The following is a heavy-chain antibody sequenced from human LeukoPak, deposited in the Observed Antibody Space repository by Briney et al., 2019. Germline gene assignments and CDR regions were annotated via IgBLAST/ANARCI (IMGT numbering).Heavy chain of an antibody. Sequence: GGSLRLSCAASGFTFSSYSMNWVRQAPGKGLEWVSSISSSSSYIYYADSVKGRFTISRDDAKNSLYLQMNSLRAEDTAVYYCARDYYGSGSPYNWFDPWGQGTLVTVSS. V-gene: IGHV3-21*01. D-gene: IGHD3-10*01. CDR2: ISSSSSYI. J-gene: IGHJ5*02. CDR1: GFTFSSYS. CDR3: ARDYYGSGSPYNWFDP.